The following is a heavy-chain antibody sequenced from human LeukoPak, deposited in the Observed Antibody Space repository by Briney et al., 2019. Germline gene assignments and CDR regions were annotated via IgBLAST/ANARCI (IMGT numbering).Heavy chain of an antibody. CDR2: INHSGST. J-gene: IGHJ4*02. CDR1: GGSFSGYY. D-gene: IGHD6-13*01. CDR3: ARHERVAAAGTVYFDY. V-gene: IGHV4-34*01. Sequence: PSETLSLTCAVYGGSFSGYYWSWIRQPPGKGLEWIGEINHSGSTNYNPSLKSRVTISVDTSKNQFSLKLSSVTAADTAVYYCARHERVAAAGTVYFDYWGQGTLVTVSS.